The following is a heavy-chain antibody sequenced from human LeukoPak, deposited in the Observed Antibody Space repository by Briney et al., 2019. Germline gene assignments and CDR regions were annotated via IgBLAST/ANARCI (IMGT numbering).Heavy chain of an antibody. V-gene: IGHV4-59*01. CDR2: IYYSGST. CDR1: GGSISSYY. CDR3: ASTICISTSCYPGVVDY. J-gene: IGHJ4*02. Sequence: ASETLSLTCTVPGGSISSYYWSWIRQPPGKGLEWIGCIYYSGSTNYNPSLKSRLTISLDTSKNQFSLRLSSVTAADTAVYYCASTICISTSCYPGVVDYWGQGTLVTVSS. D-gene: IGHD2-2*01.